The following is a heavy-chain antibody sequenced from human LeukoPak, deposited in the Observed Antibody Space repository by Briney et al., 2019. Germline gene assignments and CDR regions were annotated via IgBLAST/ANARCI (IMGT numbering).Heavy chain of an antibody. V-gene: IGHV3-9*01. CDR3: AKDGASAAYYYYYMDV. CDR1: GFTFDDYA. J-gene: IGHJ6*03. D-gene: IGHD2-2*01. CDR2: ISWNSGSI. Sequence: GGSLRLSCAASGFTFDDYAMHWVRQAPGKGLEWVSGISWNSGSIGYADSVKGRFTISRDNAKNSLYLQMNGLRAEDTALYYCAKDGASAAYYYYYMDVWGKGTTVTVSS.